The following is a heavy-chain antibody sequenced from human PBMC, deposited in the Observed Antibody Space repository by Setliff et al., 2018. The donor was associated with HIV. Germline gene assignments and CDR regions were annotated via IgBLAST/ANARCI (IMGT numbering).Heavy chain of an antibody. D-gene: IGHD3-10*01. V-gene: IGHV4-4*07. Sequence: PSETLSLTCSVSGASITSHNWSWIRQPAGKGLEWIGRIYYTGFTDYNPSLKSRLTMSVDTSKNQFSLKLSSVTAADTAVYFCARSIYGSGSYPLDYWGQGILVTVSS. CDR2: IYYTGFT. J-gene: IGHJ4*02. CDR3: ARSIYGSGSYPLDY. CDR1: GASITSHN.